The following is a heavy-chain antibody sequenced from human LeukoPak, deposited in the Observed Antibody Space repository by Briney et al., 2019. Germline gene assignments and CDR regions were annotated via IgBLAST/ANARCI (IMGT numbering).Heavy chain of an antibody. J-gene: IGHJ4*02. Sequence: SETPSLTCTVSGYSISSGYYWGWIRQPPGKGLEWIGSIYHSGSTYYNPSLKSRVTISVDTSKNQFSLKLSSVTAADTAVYYCASRLRGLLLGEYHYFDYWGQGTLVTVSS. CDR3: ASRLRGLLLGEYHYFDY. CDR2: IYHSGST. V-gene: IGHV4-38-2*02. CDR1: GYSISSGYY. D-gene: IGHD3-22*01.